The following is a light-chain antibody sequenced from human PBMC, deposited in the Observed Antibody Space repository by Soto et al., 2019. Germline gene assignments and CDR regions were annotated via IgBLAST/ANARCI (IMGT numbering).Light chain of an antibody. J-gene: IGKJ3*01. CDR1: QGIDTY. CDR3: QKYTRAPFT. V-gene: IGKV1-27*01. CDR2: AAS. Sequence: DIQMTQSPSSLSASVGDRVTITCRASQGIDTYLAWYQQKPGQVPKLLIYAASTLQSGVPSRFSGSGSGTDFTLTISSLQPADVATYFCQKYTRAPFTFGPGTKVDI.